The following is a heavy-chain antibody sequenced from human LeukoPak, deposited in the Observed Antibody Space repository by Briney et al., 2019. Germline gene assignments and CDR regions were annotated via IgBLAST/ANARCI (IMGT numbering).Heavy chain of an antibody. CDR2: ISGGGGST. V-gene: IGHV3-23*01. CDR3: ATEQQAAQYKWFDS. Sequence: GGPLRLSCAASGFTSRNYDMSWVRQAPGKGLEWVSGISGGGGSTYYADSVKGRFTISRDNPKKTLYLQINSLRVEDTAVYYCATEQQAAQYKWFDSWGQGTLVTVSS. CDR1: GFTSRNYD. J-gene: IGHJ5*01. D-gene: IGHD6-13*01.